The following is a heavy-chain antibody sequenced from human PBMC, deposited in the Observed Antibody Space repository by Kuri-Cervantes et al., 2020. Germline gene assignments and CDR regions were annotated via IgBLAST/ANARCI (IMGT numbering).Heavy chain of an antibody. J-gene: IGHJ4*02. Sequence: GESLKISCAASGFTFDDYGMSWVRQAPGKGLEWVAVIWYDGSNKYYADSVKGRFTISRDNSKNTLYLQMNSLRAEDTAVYYCAKDSTYTIYGSGSYSHPDYWGQGTLVTVSS. CDR1: GFTFDDYG. CDR2: IWYDGSNK. D-gene: IGHD3-10*01. V-gene: IGHV3-30*02. CDR3: AKDSTYTIYGSGSYSHPDY.